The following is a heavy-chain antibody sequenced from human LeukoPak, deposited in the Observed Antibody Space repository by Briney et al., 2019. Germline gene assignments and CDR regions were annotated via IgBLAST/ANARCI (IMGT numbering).Heavy chain of an antibody. CDR1: GFTFSSYA. Sequence: SGGSLRLSCAASGFTFSSYAMHWVRQAPGKGLEWVAVISYDGSNKYYADSVKGRFTISGDNSKNTLYLQMNSLRAEDTAVYYCARESRVPDDGAFDIWGQGTMVTVSS. CDR3: ARESRVPDDGAFDI. V-gene: IGHV3-30*04. J-gene: IGHJ3*02. D-gene: IGHD1-1*01. CDR2: ISYDGSNK.